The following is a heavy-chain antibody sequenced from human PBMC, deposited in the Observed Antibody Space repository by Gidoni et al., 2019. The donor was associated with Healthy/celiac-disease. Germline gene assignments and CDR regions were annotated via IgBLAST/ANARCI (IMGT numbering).Heavy chain of an antibody. CDR2: ISYDGSNK. D-gene: IGHD5-18*01. CDR1: GFTFSSYA. Sequence: QVQLVESGGGVVQPGRSLRLSCAASGFTFSSYAMHWVRQAPGKGLEWVAVISYDGSNKYYADSVKGRFTISRDNSKNTLYLQMNSLRAEDTAVYYCARGQDTAMAFIDYWGQGTLVTVSS. J-gene: IGHJ4*02. V-gene: IGHV3-30-3*01. CDR3: ARGQDTAMAFIDY.